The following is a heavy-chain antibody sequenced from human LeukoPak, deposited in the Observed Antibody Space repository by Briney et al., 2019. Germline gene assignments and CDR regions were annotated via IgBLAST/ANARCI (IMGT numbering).Heavy chain of an antibody. Sequence: GGSLRLSCAASGFTFSSYSMNWVRQAPGKGLEWVSYISSSSSSIYYADSVKGRFTISKDNAKNSLYLQMNSLRAEDTAVYYCARDRYDFWSGYYTDAPGYDAFDIWGQGTMVTVSS. CDR1: GFTFSSYS. V-gene: IGHV3-48*04. J-gene: IGHJ3*02. CDR2: ISSSSSSI. D-gene: IGHD3-3*01. CDR3: ARDRYDFWSGYYTDAPGYDAFDI.